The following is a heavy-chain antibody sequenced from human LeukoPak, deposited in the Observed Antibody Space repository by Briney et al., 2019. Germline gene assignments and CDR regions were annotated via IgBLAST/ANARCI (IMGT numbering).Heavy chain of an antibody. V-gene: IGHV3-30*18. CDR1: GFTFSSYG. J-gene: IGHJ4*02. Sequence: GGSLRPSCAASGFTFSSYGMHWVRQAPGKGLEWVAVISYDGSNKYYADSVKGRFTISRDNSKNTLYLQMNSLRAEDTAVYYCAKSYDSSGFLFDYWGQGTLATVSS. CDR3: AKSYDSSGFLFDY. D-gene: IGHD3-22*01. CDR2: ISYDGSNK.